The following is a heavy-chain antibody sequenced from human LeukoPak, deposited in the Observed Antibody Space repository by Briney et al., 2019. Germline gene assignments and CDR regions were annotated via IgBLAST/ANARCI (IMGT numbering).Heavy chain of an antibody. D-gene: IGHD6-19*01. CDR3: SRAVGSGWPLHY. Sequence: GRPLRLSCTASGFTFGDYAMTWVRQAPGKGLEWVGFIRSKTYGGTTEYAASVKGRFTISRDDSKSIAYLQMNSLETEDTAVYYCSRAVGSGWPLHYWGQGTLVTVSS. CDR1: GFTFGDYA. V-gene: IGHV3-49*04. J-gene: IGHJ4*02. CDR2: IRSKTYGGTT.